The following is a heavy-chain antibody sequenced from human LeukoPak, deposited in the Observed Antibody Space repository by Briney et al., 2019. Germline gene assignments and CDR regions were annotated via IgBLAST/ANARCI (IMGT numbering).Heavy chain of an antibody. CDR2: IYDNESA. Sequence: SETLSLTCTVSGVSINGHYWSWIRQPPGKGLEWIGFIYDNESANYKSSLESRVTMTVDTSKNQVSLKLNSVTAADSAVYYCARVLQNYYHLDVWGEGTTVTVSS. V-gene: IGHV4-59*11. J-gene: IGHJ6*03. D-gene: IGHD3-3*01. CDR3: ARVLQNYYHLDV. CDR1: GVSINGHY.